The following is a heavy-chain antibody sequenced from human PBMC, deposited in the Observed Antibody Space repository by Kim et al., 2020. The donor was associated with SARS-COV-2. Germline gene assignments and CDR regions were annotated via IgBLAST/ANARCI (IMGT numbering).Heavy chain of an antibody. J-gene: IGHJ5*02. CDR1: GFTFSSYA. Sequence: GGSLRLSCAASGFTFSSYAMSWVRQAPGKGLEWVSAISGSGGSTYYADSVKGRFTISRDNSKNTLYLQMNSLRAEDTAVYYCAKDYDSSGYYVCNWFDPWGEGTLVTVSS. CDR3: AKDYDSSGYYVCNWFDP. CDR2: ISGSGGST. V-gene: IGHV3-23*01. D-gene: IGHD3-22*01.